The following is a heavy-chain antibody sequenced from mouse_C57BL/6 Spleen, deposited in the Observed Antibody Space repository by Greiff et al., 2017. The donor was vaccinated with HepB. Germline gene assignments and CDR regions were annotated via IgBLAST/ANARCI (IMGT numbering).Heavy chain of an antibody. Sequence: EVKLVESGGGLVKPGGSLKLSCAASGFTFSDYGMHWVRQAPEKGLEWVAYISSGSSTIYYADTVKGRFTISRDNAKNTLFLQMTRLRSEDTAMYYCARNELHYFDYWGQGTTLTVSS. D-gene: IGHD4-1*01. CDR2: ISSGSSTI. J-gene: IGHJ2*01. CDR3: ARNELHYFDY. V-gene: IGHV5-17*01. CDR1: GFTFSDYG.